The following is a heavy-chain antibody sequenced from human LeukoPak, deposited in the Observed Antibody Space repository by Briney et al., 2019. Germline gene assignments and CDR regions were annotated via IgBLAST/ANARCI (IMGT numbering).Heavy chain of an antibody. CDR3: ARVDIYHYDSSGSTYAFDI. CDR1: GFNFRTYS. J-gene: IGHJ3*02. V-gene: IGHV3-48*02. D-gene: IGHD3-22*01. Sequence: GGSLRLSCAAAGFNFRTYSMNWVRQAPGKGLEWISYISSGSSLIYYADSVKGRFTTSRDNVKNSLYLQMISLRNEDTAVYYCARVDIYHYDSSGSTYAFDIWGQGTMVTVSS. CDR2: ISSGSSLI.